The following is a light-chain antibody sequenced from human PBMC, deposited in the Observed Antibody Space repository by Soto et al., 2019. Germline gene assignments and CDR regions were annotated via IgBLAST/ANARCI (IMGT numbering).Light chain of an antibody. CDR2: GAS. CDR1: QSVSSSY. Sequence: EIVLTQSPGTLSLSPGERATLSCRAIQSVSSSYFAWHQQRFGQAPRLLIYGASSRATGIPDRFSGSGSGTDFTLTISRLEPEDFAVYYCQQYGSSSWTFGQGTKVDIK. CDR3: QQYGSSSWT. V-gene: IGKV3-20*01. J-gene: IGKJ1*01.